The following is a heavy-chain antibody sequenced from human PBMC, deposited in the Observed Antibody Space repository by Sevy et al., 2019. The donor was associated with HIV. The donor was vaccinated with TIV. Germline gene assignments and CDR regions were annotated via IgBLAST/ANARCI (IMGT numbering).Heavy chain of an antibody. CDR1: GFTFSIYA. CDR3: AKVDVVVPVADYGFDV. V-gene: IGHV3-23*01. D-gene: IGHD2-2*01. J-gene: IGHJ6*02. CDR2: ISRSGGST. Sequence: GGSLRVSCAASGFTFSIYAMSWVRQAPGKGLEWVSSISRSGGSTHYADSVKGRLTISRDNSKSTLFLQMNSLRAEDTAVVYCAKVDVVVPVADYGFDVRGQGTTVTVSS.